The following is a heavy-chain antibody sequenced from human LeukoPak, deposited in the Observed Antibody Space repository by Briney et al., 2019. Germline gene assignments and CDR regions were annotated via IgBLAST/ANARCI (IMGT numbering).Heavy chain of an antibody. J-gene: IGHJ5*02. CDR2: ISGSGGST. D-gene: IGHD2-15*01. CDR3: AKVPNLVVVVAATP. CDR1: GFASSTYA. Sequence: GPSLRLSCAASGFASSTYAMSWVRQAAGRGLEWVSGISGSGGSTYYADSVKGRFTISRHNSKNTLYLQLNSMRAEDTAVCYCAKVPNLVVVVAATPWGQGTLVTVSS. V-gene: IGHV3-23*01.